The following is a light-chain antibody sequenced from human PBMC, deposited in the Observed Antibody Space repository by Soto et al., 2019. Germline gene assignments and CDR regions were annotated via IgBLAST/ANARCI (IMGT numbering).Light chain of an antibody. CDR1: QSVSSSY. CDR3: QQYGTSTP. J-gene: IGKJ4*01. V-gene: IGKV3-20*01. CDR2: GTT. Sequence: EMVLTQSPGTLSLSPGEKANLSCRASQSVSSSYLAWYQQKPVQAPRLLIYGTTSRATVIPDRFSGSGSRTDFALTISRLEPENFAVFYCQQYGTSTPFGGGRKAEMK.